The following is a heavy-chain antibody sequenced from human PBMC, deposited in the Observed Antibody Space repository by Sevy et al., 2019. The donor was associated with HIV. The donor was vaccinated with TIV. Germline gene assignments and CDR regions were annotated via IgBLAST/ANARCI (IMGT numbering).Heavy chain of an antibody. D-gene: IGHD3-16*01. CDR1: EFTFISYW. Sequence: GGSLRLSCAPSEFTFISYWMHWVRQAPGKGLVWVSRINSDGSSTSYADSVKGRFTISRENAKNTLYLQMNSLRAEDTAVYYCARAPFYDYVWGSFPYYFDYWGQGTLVTVSS. V-gene: IGHV3-74*01. J-gene: IGHJ4*02. CDR2: INSDGSST. CDR3: ARAPFYDYVWGSFPYYFDY.